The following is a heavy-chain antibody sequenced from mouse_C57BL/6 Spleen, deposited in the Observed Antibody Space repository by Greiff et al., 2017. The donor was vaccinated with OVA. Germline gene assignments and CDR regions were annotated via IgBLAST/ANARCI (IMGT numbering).Heavy chain of an antibody. D-gene: IGHD2-12*01. Sequence: EVQLQQSVAELVRPGASVKLSCTASGFTIKNTYMHWVKQRPEQGLEWIGRIGPANGNTKYAPKFQGKATITADTPSNTAYLQLSSLTSEDTAIYYCAVYYNYGFAYCGQGTLVTVSA. V-gene: IGHV14-3*01. CDR2: IGPANGNT. J-gene: IGHJ3*01. CDR1: GFTIKNTY. CDR3: AVYYNYGFAY.